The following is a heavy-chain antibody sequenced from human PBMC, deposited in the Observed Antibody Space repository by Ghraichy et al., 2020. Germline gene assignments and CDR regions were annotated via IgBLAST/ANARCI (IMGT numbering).Heavy chain of an antibody. D-gene: IGHD2-2*01. CDR1: GYTFTSYD. Sequence: ASVKVSCKASGYTFTSYDINWVRQATGQGLEWMGWMNPNSGNTGYAQKFQGRVTMTRNTSISTAYMELSSLRSEDTAVYYCARGLHCSSTSCYHYYYYYGMDVWGQGTTVTVSS. J-gene: IGHJ6*02. V-gene: IGHV1-8*01. CDR2: MNPNSGNT. CDR3: ARGLHCSSTSCYHYYYYYGMDV.